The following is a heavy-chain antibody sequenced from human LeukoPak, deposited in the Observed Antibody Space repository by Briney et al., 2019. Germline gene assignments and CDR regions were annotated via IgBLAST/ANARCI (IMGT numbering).Heavy chain of an antibody. CDR2: IDPSDSYT. D-gene: IGHD1-26*01. CDR3: ATRIVGATSNWFDP. J-gene: IGHJ5*02. CDR1: GYSFSSYW. V-gene: IGHV5-10-1*01. Sequence: GESLKISCKGSGYSFSSYWISWVRQMPGKGLEWMGRIDPSDSYTNYSPSFQGYVTISADNSLSTAYLQWSSLKASDTAMYYCATRIVGATSNWFDPWGQGTLVTVSS.